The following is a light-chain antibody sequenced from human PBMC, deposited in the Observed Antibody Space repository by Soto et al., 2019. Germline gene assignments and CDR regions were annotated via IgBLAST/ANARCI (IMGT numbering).Light chain of an antibody. V-gene: IGLV1-40*01. CDR1: SSNIGAGYD. CDR2: GNS. J-gene: IGLJ1*01. CDR3: QSYDNRLSGSV. Sequence: QSVLTQPPSVSGAPGQRVTISCTGSSSNIGAGYDVHWYQQLPGTAPKLLIYGNSNRPSGVPDRFSGSKSGTSASLAITGLQAEDEADYYCQSYDNRLSGSVFGTGTKLTVL.